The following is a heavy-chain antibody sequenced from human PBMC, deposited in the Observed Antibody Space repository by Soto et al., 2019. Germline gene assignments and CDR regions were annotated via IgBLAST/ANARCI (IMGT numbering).Heavy chain of an antibody. CDR1: GSSIINYY. D-gene: IGHD3-10*01. V-gene: IGHV4-59*01. CDR2: VSNTATT. Sequence: PSETLTLTCTVSGSSIINYYWAWVRQSPGGGLESIGFVSNTATTTYNPSLKNRVTISVDASKSQFYLKLRSVTAADTAVYYCARDQELLWFGEAPSGPSHKVDYWAQVSGVTVS. J-gene: IGHJ4*02. CDR3: ARDQELLWFGEAPSGPSHKVDY.